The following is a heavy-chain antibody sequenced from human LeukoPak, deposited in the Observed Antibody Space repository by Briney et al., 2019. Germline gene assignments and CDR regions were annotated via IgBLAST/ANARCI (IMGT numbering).Heavy chain of an antibody. D-gene: IGHD3-22*01. CDR3: ATLDYYDKSPRILDY. CDR1: GFTFSTYN. CDR2: INRNGVFM. V-gene: IGHV3-21*06. J-gene: IGHJ4*02. Sequence: GGSLRLSCAASGFTFSTYNMIWVRQAPGKGLEWVLSINRNGVFMFYADSVKGRFTISRDNAKNSLYVQMNSLRVEDTAVYYCATLDYYDKSPRILDYWGQGTLVTVSS.